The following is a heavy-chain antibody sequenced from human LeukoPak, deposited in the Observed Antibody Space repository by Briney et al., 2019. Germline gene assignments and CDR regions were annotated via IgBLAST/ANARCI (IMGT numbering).Heavy chain of an antibody. CDR2: IYYSGST. CDR1: GFTLSTYA. CDR3: ARGAGGIPDY. V-gene: IGHV4-59*01. D-gene: IGHD2-21*01. J-gene: IGHJ4*02. Sequence: PGGSLRLSCAASGFTLSTYALSWIRQPPGKGLKWIGYIYYSGSTNYNPSLKSRVTISVDTSKNQFSLKLSSVTAADTAVYYCARGAGGIPDYWGQGTLVTVSS.